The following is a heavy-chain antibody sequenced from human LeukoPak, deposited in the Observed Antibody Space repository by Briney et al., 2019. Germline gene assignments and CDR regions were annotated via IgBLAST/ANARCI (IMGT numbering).Heavy chain of an antibody. J-gene: IGHJ4*02. CDR1: GFSSSSYA. CDR3: AKVDQITMVRGWIILGVRDY. V-gene: IGHV3-23*01. CDR2: ISGSGGST. D-gene: IGHD3-10*01. Sequence: TRGSRSLSSAASGFSSSSYAMSWVSQAPGKGLEWVSAISGSGGSTYYADSVKGRFTTYRDNSNNTLYLHINSQRAEDTAVYYCAKVDQITMVRGWIILGVRDYWGGDPGDRV.